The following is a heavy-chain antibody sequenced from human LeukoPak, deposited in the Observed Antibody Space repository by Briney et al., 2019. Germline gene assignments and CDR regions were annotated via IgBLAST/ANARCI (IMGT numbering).Heavy chain of an antibody. CDR1: GDIVSSNSAA. V-gene: IGHV6-1*01. CDR3: AREVGDYVFEWYYFDY. J-gene: IGHJ4*02. CDR2: TYYRSKWYN. Sequence: SQTLSLTCAISGDIVSSNSAAWNWIRQSPSRGLEWLGRTYYRSKWYNDYAVPVKSRITINPDTSKNQFSLQLNSVTPEDTAVYYCAREVGDYVFEWYYFDYWGQGTLVTVSS. D-gene: IGHD4-17*01.